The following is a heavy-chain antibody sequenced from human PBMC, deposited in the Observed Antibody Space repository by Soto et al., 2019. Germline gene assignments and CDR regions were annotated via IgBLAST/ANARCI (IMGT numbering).Heavy chain of an antibody. D-gene: IGHD1-26*01. CDR3: ARRASR. V-gene: IGHV3-48*03. Sequence: GGSLRLSCAVSGFTFSSSEMYWVRQAPGKGLEWISYIHPSGQPIFYADSVRGRFTISRDNANNSVFLQMNSLRAEDTAVYYCARRASRWGQGTMVTVSS. J-gene: IGHJ3*01. CDR2: IHPSGQPI. CDR1: GFTFSSSE.